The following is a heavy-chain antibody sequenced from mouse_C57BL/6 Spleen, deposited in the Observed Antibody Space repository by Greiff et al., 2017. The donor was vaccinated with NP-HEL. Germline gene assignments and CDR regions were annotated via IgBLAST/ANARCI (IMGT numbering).Heavy chain of an antibody. V-gene: IGHV1-39*01. CDR3: ARGYYGSSYWYFDV. D-gene: IGHD1-1*01. CDR2: INPNYGTT. J-gene: IGHJ1*03. CDR1: GYSFTDYN. Sequence: EVQRVESGPELVKPGASVKISCKASGYSFTDYNMNWVKQSNGKSLEWIGVINPNYGTTSYNQKFKGKATLTVDQSSSTPYMQLNSLTSEDSAVYYCARGYYGSSYWYFDVWGTGTTVTVSS.